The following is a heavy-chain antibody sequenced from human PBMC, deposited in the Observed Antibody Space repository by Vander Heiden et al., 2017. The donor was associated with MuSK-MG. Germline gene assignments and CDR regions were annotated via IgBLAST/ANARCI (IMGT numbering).Heavy chain of an antibody. J-gene: IGHJ6*03. D-gene: IGHD2-2*01. CDR2: INSDGSST. CDR1: GFPFSSHW. V-gene: IGHV3-74*01. Sequence: EVQLVESGGGLVQPGGSLRLSCAASGFPFSSHWMHWVRQAPGKGLVWVSRINSDGSSTSYADSVKGRFTISRDNAKNTLYLQMNSLRAEDTAVYYCAREGIVVVPAAHTVYYYYYMDVWGKGTTVTVSS. CDR3: AREGIVVVPAAHTVYYYYYMDV.